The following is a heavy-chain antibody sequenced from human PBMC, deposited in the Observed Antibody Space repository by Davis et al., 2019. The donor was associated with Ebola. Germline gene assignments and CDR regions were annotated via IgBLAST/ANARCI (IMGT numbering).Heavy chain of an antibody. CDR2: ISAYNGST. V-gene: IGHV1-18*01. Sequence: ASVKVSCKASGYTFTSYAISWVRQAPGQGLEWMGWISAYNGSTSYAQKFQGRVTMTRDTSTSTVYMELSSLRSEDTAVYYCARDGVAAQMLGYYYYYYGMDVWGQGTTVTVSS. J-gene: IGHJ6*02. CDR1: GYTFTSYA. CDR3: ARDGVAAQMLGYYYYYYGMDV. D-gene: IGHD6-6*01.